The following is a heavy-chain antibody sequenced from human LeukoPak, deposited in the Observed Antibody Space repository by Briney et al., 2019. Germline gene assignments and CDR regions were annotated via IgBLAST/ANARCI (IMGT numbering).Heavy chain of an antibody. J-gene: IGHJ4*02. Sequence: GASVTVSCKASGYTFTSYDINWVRQAPGQGLEWMGWMNPNSGNTGYAQKFQGRVTITRNTSISTAYMELSSLRSEDTAVYYCAVVLAYCGGDCFYWGQGTLVTVSS. CDR3: AVVLAYCGGDCFY. CDR2: MNPNSGNT. CDR1: GYTFTSYD. D-gene: IGHD2-21*01. V-gene: IGHV1-8*03.